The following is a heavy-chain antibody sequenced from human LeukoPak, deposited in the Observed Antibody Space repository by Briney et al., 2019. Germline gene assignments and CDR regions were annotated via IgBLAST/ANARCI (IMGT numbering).Heavy chain of an antibody. Sequence: GGSLRLSCAASGFTFSSYGMHWVRQAPGRGLEWVAFIRYDGSNKYYADSVKGRFTISRDNSKNTLYLQMNSLRAEDTAVYYCATYSSRNAREFQSWGQGTLVTVSS. CDR2: IRYDGSNK. CDR3: ATYSSRNAREFQS. J-gene: IGHJ1*01. CDR1: GFTFSSYG. V-gene: IGHV3-30*02. D-gene: IGHD2-2*01.